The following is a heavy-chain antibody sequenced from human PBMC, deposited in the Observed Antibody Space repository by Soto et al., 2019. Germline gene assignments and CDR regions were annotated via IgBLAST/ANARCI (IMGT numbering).Heavy chain of an antibody. J-gene: IGHJ2*01. V-gene: IGHV1-2*02. D-gene: IGHD3-3*01. CDR1: GYTFTIYY. CDR3: AREIRSGYYKYWYFDL. CDR2: INPDSGGT. Sequence: QVQLVQSGAEVKKPGASVKVSCKASGYTFTIYYMHWVRQAPGQGLEWMGWINPDSGGTKYAQKFRGGVTMTRDTSISTVYMELSRLRSDDTAVYYCAREIRSGYYKYWYFDLWGRGTLVTVSS.